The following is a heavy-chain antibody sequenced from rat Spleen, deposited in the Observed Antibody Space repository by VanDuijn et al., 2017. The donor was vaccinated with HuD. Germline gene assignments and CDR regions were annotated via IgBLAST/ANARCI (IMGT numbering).Heavy chain of an antibody. V-gene: IGHV5S23*01. CDR3: ARLGGLRNWFAY. Sequence: EVQLVESGGGLVQPGRSLKLSCAASGFTFSDFDMAWVRQAPTKGLEWVASISTGDDDTYYRDSVKGRFTISRDDEESTLSRQMDSLRSEETATYFCARLGGLRNWFAYWAKALWSLSLQ. D-gene: IGHD4-3*01. CDR2: ISTGDDDT. CDR1: GFTFSDFD. J-gene: IGHJ3*01.